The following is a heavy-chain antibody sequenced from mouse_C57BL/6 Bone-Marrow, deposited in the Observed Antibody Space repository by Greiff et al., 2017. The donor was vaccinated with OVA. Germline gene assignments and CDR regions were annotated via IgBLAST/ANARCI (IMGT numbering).Heavy chain of an antibody. CDR1: GYAFSSSW. Sequence: VQLVESGPELVKPGASVKISCKASGYAFSSSWMNWVKQRPGKGLEWIGRIYPGDGDTNYHVKFKGKATLTAYKSSSTAYMQLSSLTSEDSAVYFCAREDDYDWYFDVWGTGTTVTVSS. CDR3: AREDDYDWYFDV. D-gene: IGHD2-4*01. J-gene: IGHJ1*03. CDR2: IYPGDGDT. V-gene: IGHV1-82*01.